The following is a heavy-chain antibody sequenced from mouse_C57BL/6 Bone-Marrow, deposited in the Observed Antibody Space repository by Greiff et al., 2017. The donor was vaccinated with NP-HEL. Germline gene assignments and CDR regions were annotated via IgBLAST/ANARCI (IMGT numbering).Heavy chain of an antibody. D-gene: IGHD2-14*01. J-gene: IGHJ3*01. Sequence: VQLQESGAELARPGASVKLSCKASGYTFTSYGISWVKQRTGQGLEWIGEIYPRSGNTYYNEKFKGKATLTADKSSSTAYMELRSLTSEDSAVYCCAREGIWVRQGFAYWGQGTLVTVSA. CDR2: IYPRSGNT. V-gene: IGHV1-81*01. CDR3: AREGIWVRQGFAY. CDR1: GYTFTSYG.